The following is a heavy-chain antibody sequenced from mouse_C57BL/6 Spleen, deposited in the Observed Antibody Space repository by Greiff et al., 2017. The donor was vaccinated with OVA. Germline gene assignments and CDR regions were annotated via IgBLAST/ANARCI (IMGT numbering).Heavy chain of an antibody. CDR2: IDPSDSYT. V-gene: IGHV1-50*01. CDR3: APYYYGSRNYFDY. J-gene: IGHJ2*01. D-gene: IGHD1-1*01. CDR1: GYTFTSYW. Sequence: QVQLKQSGAELVKPGASVKLSCKASGYTFTSYWMQWVKQRPGQGLEWIGEIDPSDSYTNYNQKFKGKATLTVDTSSSTAYMQLSSLTSEDSAVYYCAPYYYGSRNYFDYWGQGTTLTVSS.